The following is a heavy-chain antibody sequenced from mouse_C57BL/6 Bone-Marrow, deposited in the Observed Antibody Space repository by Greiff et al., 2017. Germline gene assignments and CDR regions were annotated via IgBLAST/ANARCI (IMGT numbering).Heavy chain of an antibody. Sequence: VKLMESGAELARPGASVKLSCKASGYTFTSYGISWVKQRTGQGLEWIGEIYPRSGNTYYNEKFKGKDTLTADKSSSTAYMELRSLTSEDSAVYFCARNGYDYAFAYWGQGTLVTVSA. D-gene: IGHD2-4*01. CDR2: IYPRSGNT. J-gene: IGHJ3*01. CDR3: ARNGYDYAFAY. CDR1: GYTFTSYG. V-gene: IGHV1-81*01.